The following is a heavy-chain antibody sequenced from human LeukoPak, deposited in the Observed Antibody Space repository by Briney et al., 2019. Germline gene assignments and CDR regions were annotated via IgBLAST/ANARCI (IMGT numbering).Heavy chain of an antibody. CDR2: INHSGST. D-gene: IGHD2-2*02. CDR3: ASTDIVVVPAAIRGHNWFDP. V-gene: IGHV4-34*01. Sequence: SGTLSLTCAVYGGSFSGYYWSWIRQPPGKGLEWIGEINHSGSTNYNPSLKSRVTISVDTSKNQFSLKLSSVTAADTAVYYCASTDIVVVPAAIRGHNWFDPWGQGTLVTVSS. J-gene: IGHJ5*02. CDR1: GGSFSGYY.